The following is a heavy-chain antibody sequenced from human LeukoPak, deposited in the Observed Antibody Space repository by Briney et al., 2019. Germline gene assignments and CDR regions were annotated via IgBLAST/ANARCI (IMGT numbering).Heavy chain of an antibody. CDR3: ARDGTQYYDFWSGYSHGTSYYGMDV. D-gene: IGHD3-3*01. Sequence: GGSLRLSCAASGFTFNHYAMNWVRQAPGKGLEWVSSISSSSSYIYYADSVKGRFTISRDNAKNSLYLQMNSLRAEDTAVYYCARDGTQYYDFWSGYSHGTSYYGMDVWGQGTTVTVSS. J-gene: IGHJ6*02. V-gene: IGHV3-21*01. CDR1: GFTFNHYA. CDR2: ISSSSSYI.